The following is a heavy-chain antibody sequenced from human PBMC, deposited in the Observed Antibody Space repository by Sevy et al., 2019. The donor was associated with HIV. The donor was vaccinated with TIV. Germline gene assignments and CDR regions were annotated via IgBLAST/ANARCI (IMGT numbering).Heavy chain of an antibody. Sequence: GESLKISCTASGFSFNMYWMSWVRQAPGQGLEWVAHIKRDGSEKYYVDSVRGRFTISRDNAKNSLYLQMNSLRAEDTAVYYCARDCSSTSCLWGLDVWGQRTTVTVSS. J-gene: IGHJ6*02. CDR2: IKRDGSEK. CDR3: ARDCSSTSCLWGLDV. V-gene: IGHV3-7*03. CDR1: GFSFNMYW. D-gene: IGHD2-2*01.